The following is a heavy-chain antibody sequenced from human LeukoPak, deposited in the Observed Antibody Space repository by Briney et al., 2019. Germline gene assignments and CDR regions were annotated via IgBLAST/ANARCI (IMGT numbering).Heavy chain of an antibody. J-gene: IGHJ4*02. CDR2: IYSGGST. Sequence: GGSLRLSCAASGFTVSSNYMSWVRQAPGKGLEWVSVIYSGGSTYYADSVKGRFTISRDNSKNTLYLQLNSLRAEDTAVYYCASLGGIYYYDSSGYWTYWGQGTLVTVSS. D-gene: IGHD3-22*01. CDR1: GFTVSSNY. CDR3: ASLGGIYYYDSSGYWTY. V-gene: IGHV3-53*01.